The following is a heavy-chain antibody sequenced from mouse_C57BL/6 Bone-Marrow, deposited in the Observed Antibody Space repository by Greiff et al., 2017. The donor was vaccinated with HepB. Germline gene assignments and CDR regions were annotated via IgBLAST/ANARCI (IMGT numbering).Heavy chain of an antibody. J-gene: IGHJ3*01. CDR3: AGEVYGYAWFAY. CDR2: INPYNGGT. D-gene: IGHD2-2*01. CDR1: GYTFTDYY. Sequence: VQLQQSGPVLVKPGASVKMSCKASGYTFTDYYMNWVKQSHGKSLEWIGVINPYNGGTSYNQKFKGKATLTVDKSSSTAYMELNSLTSEDSAVYYCAGEVYGYAWFAYWGQGTLVTVSA. V-gene: IGHV1-19*01.